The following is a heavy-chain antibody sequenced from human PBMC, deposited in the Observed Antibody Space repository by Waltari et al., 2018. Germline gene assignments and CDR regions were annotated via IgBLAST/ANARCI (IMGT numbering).Heavy chain of an antibody. CDR1: GFTVNHNY. Sequence: EVQLVESGGGLIQPGGSLRVACAASGFTVNHNYMSWVGQAPAKGQGWVSPIWSVGNTCYADAVRGRFTISRNRSKNVLYLQMNSLRTEDTAVYYCASSPKEGYWGQGTLVTVS. CDR3: ASSPKEGY. V-gene: IGHV3-53*01. J-gene: IGHJ4*02. CDR2: IWSVGNT.